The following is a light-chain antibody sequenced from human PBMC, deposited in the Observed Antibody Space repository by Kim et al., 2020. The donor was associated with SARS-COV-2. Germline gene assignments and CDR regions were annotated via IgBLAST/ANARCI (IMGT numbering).Light chain of an antibody. CDR1: KLGDNY. V-gene: IGLV3-1*01. CDR2: QDF. J-gene: IGLJ3*02. Sequence: SYELTQPPSVSVSPGQTANITCSGDKLGDNYVCWYQQKPGQSPMLVIYQDFRRPSGIPERFSGSNSGTTATLTISGVQTMDEAEYFCQAWDRSTFWVFGGGTKVTVL. CDR3: QAWDRSTFWV.